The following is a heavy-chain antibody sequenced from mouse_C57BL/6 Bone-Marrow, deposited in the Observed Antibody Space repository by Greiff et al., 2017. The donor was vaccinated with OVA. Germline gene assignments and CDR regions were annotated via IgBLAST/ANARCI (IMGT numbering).Heavy chain of an antibody. Sequence: QVQLQQSGAELMKPGASVKLSCKATGYTFTGYWIEWVKQRPGHGLEWIGEILPGSGSTNYNEKFKGKATLTADTSSNTAYMQLSSLTTEDSAIYYCARSDGSSYGWFAYWGQGTLVTVSA. CDR3: ARSDGSSYGWFAY. V-gene: IGHV1-9*01. J-gene: IGHJ3*01. CDR2: ILPGSGST. D-gene: IGHD1-1*01. CDR1: GYTFTGYW.